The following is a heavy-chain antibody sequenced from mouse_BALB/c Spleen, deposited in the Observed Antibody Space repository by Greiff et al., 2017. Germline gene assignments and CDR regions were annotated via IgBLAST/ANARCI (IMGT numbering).Heavy chain of an antibody. J-gene: IGHJ4*01. V-gene: IGHV5-17*02. CDR1: GFTFSSFG. CDR3: ARGYDYYAMDY. Sequence: EVKLMESGGGLVQPGGSRKLSCAASGFTFSSFGMHWVRQAPEKGLEWVAYISSGSSTIYYADTVKGRFTISRDNPKNTLFLQMTSLRSEDTAMYYCARGYDYYAMDYWGQGTSVTVSS. D-gene: IGHD2-14*01. CDR2: ISSGSSTI.